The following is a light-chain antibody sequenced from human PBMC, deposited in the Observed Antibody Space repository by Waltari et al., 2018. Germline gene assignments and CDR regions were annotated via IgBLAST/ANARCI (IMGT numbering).Light chain of an antibody. V-gene: IGLV1-51*02. CDR2: ENN. CDR1: SSHIEINY. CDR3: GTWDSNLSAVV. Sequence: QSVLTQPPSVSAAPGQKVTISCSGSSSHIEINYVSWYQQLPGTPPKLLIYENNVRPSGIPDRFSGSRSGTSATLGITGLQTADEADYYCGTWDSNLSAVVFGGGTKLTV. J-gene: IGLJ2*01.